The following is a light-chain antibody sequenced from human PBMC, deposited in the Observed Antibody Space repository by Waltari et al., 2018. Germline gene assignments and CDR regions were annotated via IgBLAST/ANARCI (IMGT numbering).Light chain of an antibody. CDR3: QKYGTIPAT. CDR1: QSVGRT. J-gene: IGKJ1*01. Sequence: EIVLTQSPGTLSLSPGERATLSCRATQSVGRTLAWYQQKPGQAPRLLIYDASSRATGIPDRFSGSGYGTDFSLTISRLEPEDFAVYYCQKYGTIPATFGQGTKVEIK. CDR2: DAS. V-gene: IGKV3-20*01.